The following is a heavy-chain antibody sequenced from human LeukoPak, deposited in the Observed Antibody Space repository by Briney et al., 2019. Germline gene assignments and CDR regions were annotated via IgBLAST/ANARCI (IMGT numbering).Heavy chain of an antibody. CDR2: INWNGGST. J-gene: IGHJ5*02. D-gene: IGHD3-3*01. CDR3: AREYKITIFGVVPNWFDP. V-gene: IGHV3-20*04. Sequence: XGSLRXSCAASGFTFDDYGMSWVRQAPGKGLEWVSGINWNGGSTGYADSVKGRFTISRDNAKNSLYLQMNSLRAEDTALYYCAREYKITIFGVVPNWFDPWGQGTLVTVSS. CDR1: GFTFDDYG.